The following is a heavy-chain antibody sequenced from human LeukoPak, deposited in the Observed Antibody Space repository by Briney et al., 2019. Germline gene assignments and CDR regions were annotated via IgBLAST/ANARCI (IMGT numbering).Heavy chain of an antibody. CDR2: VWHDGSKT. J-gene: IGHJ4*02. V-gene: IGHV3-33*06. CDR3: AKDSNDNGDYNYFDF. D-gene: IGHD4-17*01. Sequence: PARSLELSCAASGFTFSGCHIHWVRQAPGKGLEGVARVWHDGSKTYYADSVKGRFTVSRDNSKNTLFLQMNSLRAEDTGVYYCAKDSNDNGDYNYFDFWGQGTLVTVSS. CDR1: GFTFSGCH.